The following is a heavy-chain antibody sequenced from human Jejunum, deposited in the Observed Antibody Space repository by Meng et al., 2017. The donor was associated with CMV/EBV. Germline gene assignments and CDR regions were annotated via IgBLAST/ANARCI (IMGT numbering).Heavy chain of an antibody. V-gene: IGHV3-49*04. D-gene: IGHD5-24*01. Sequence: GAYPVSWVRQAPGKGLEWVGFIRGKAYGETTEYAASLKGRFTISRDNSKSIAYLQMNNLRTEDTAIYYCTRDRTGWETATISVDYWGRGTLVTVSS. CDR3: TRDRTGWETATISVDY. CDR1: GAYP. CDR2: IRGKAYGETT. J-gene: IGHJ4*02.